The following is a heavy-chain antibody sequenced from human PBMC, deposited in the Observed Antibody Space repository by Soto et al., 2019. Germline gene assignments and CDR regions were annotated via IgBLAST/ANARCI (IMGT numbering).Heavy chain of an antibody. D-gene: IGHD3-3*01. J-gene: IGHJ4*02. CDR1: GGSISSYY. Sequence: PSETLSLTCTVSGGSISSYYWSWIRQPPGKGLEWIGYIYYSGSTNYNPSLKSRVTISVDTSKNQFSLKLSSVTAADTAVYYCARSGGFGVVIMDYWGQGTLVTVSS. CDR3: ARSGGFGVVIMDY. V-gene: IGHV4-59*01. CDR2: IYYSGST.